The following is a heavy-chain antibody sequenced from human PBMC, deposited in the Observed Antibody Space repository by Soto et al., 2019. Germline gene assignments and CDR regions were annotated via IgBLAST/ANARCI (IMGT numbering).Heavy chain of an antibody. CDR2: ISAYNGNT. Sequence: ASVKVSCKASGYTFTSYGICWVRQAPGQGLEWMGWISAYNGNTKYAQKLQGRVTMTTDTSTSTAYMELRSLKPNDTAVYYCVIVPYYGGNTLYYFYYRAGRGLVAVSS. CDR1: GYTFTSYG. V-gene: IGHV1-18*01. D-gene: IGHD4-17*01. CDR3: VIVPYYGGNTLYYFYY. J-gene: IGHJ4*02.